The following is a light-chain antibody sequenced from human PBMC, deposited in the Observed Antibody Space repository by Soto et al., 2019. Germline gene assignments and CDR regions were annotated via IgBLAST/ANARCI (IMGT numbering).Light chain of an antibody. Sequence: DIQMTQSPSTLSASVGDRVTITCRASQSITNWLAWYQQKPGKAPKLLIYKTSTLDSGVPSRFSGSGFGTEFTLHISSLQPDDYATYYCQQYNSGPWTFGQGTKVDIK. CDR3: QQYNSGPWT. CDR1: QSITNW. J-gene: IGKJ1*01. V-gene: IGKV1-5*03. CDR2: KTS.